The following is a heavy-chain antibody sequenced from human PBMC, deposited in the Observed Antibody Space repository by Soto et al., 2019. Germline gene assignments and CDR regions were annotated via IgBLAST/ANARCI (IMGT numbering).Heavy chain of an antibody. CDR3: AKVNDCSSTSCYATLDY. CDR1: GFTFSSYA. V-gene: IGHV3-23*01. D-gene: IGHD2-2*01. J-gene: IGHJ4*02. Sequence: AGGSLRLSCAASGFTFSSYAMSWVRQAPGKGLEWVSAISGSGGSTYYADSVKGRFTISRDNSKNTLYLQMNSLRAEDTAVYYCAKVNDCSSTSCYATLDYWGQGTLVTVSS. CDR2: ISGSGGST.